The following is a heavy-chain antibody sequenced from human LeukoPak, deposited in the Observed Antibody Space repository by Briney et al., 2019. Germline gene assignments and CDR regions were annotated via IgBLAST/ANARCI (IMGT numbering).Heavy chain of an antibody. CDR3: AIIIVGATDDAFDI. J-gene: IGHJ3*02. D-gene: IGHD1-26*01. CDR1: GGSFSGYY. V-gene: IGHV4-34*01. CDR2: INHSGST. Sequence: SETLSLTCAVYGGSFSGYYWSWIRQPPGKGLEWIGEINHSGSTNYNPSLRSRVTISVDTSKNQFSLKLSSVTAADTAVYYCAIIIVGATDDAFDIWGQGKMVTVSS.